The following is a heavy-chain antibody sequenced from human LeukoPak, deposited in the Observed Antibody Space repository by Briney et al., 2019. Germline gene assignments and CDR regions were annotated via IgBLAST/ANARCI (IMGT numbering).Heavy chain of an antibody. Sequence: SETLSLTCTVSGGSLSSSSYYWGWIRQPPGTGLEWIASISHTGSTYYNPSLKSRVTISVDTSKNQFSLKLSSVTAADTAVYYCARVGRDFRLVDYWGQGTLVTVSS. J-gene: IGHJ4*02. CDR2: ISHTGST. V-gene: IGHV4-39*07. D-gene: IGHD1-26*01. CDR3: ARVGRDFRLVDY. CDR1: GGSLSSSSYY.